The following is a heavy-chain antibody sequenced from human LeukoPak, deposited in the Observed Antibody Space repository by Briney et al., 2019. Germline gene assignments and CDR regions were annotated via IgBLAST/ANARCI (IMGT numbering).Heavy chain of an antibody. Sequence: SETLSLTCAVYGGSFSGYYWSWIRQPPGKGLEWIGEINHSGSTNYNPSLKSRVTISVDTSKNQFSLKLSSVTAADTAVYYCARELTSYDYVWGSYRYNWFDPWGQGTLVTVSS. CDR2: INHSGST. CDR3: ARELTSYDYVWGSYRYNWFDP. CDR1: GGSFSGYY. V-gene: IGHV4-34*01. D-gene: IGHD3-16*02. J-gene: IGHJ5*02.